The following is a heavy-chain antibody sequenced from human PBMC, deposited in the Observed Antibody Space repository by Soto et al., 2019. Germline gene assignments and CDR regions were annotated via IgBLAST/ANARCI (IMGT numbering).Heavy chain of an antibody. Sequence: SVPTLVNPTHRLTLTLTFSFFSLITSGVGVGCMRQPPGKALEWLALIYWNDDKRYSPSLKSRLTITKDTSKNQVVLTMTNMDPVETATYYCAHVKMELRPTKNWFETWGQRTLVTVYS. D-gene: IGHD1-7*01. J-gene: IGHJ5*02. CDR3: AHVKMELRPTKNWFET. CDR1: FFSLITSGVG. V-gene: IGHV2-5*01. CDR2: IYWNDDK.